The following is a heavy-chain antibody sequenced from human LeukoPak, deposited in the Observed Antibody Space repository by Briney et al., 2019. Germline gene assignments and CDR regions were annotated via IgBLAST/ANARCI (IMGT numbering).Heavy chain of an antibody. CDR1: GYTFNDYF. J-gene: IGHJ4*02. Sequence: AAAKVFCKASGYTFNDYFMHWVRQAPGQGLEWMGWINPNSGATNSAQKFQSRVTMTRDTSIRTAYMELRRLRSDDTAVYYCATLRENNYGYYWGQETLVTVSS. CDR2: INPNSGAT. V-gene: IGHV1-2*02. D-gene: IGHD3-3*01. CDR3: ATLRENNYGYY.